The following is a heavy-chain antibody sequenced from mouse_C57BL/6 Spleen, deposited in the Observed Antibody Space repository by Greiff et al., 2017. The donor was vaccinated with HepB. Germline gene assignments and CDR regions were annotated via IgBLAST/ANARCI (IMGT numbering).Heavy chain of an antibody. D-gene: IGHD4-1*01. Sequence: EVQLVESGGGLVKPGGSLKLSCAASGFTFSDYAMHWVRQAPEKGLEWVAYISSGSSTIYYADTVKGRYTISRDNAKNTLFLQMTSLRFEDTAMYCCAITGNGGDWGKGTLVTVSA. CDR3: AITGNGGD. J-gene: IGHJ3*01. V-gene: IGHV5-17*01. CDR2: ISSGSSTI. CDR1: GFTFSDYA.